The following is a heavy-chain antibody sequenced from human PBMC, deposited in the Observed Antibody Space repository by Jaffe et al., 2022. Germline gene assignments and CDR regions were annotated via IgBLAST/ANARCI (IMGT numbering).Heavy chain of an antibody. CDR1: GYSISSGYY. CDR3: ARHSLTYYDILTGYYTALDYFDY. V-gene: IGHV4-38-2*01. CDR2: IYHSGST. Sequence: QVQLQESGPGLVKPSETLSLTCAVSGYSISSGYYWGWIRQPPGKGLEWIGSIYHSGSTYYNPSLKSRVTISVDTSKNQFSLKLSSVTAADTAVYYCARHSLTYYDILTGYYTALDYFDYWGQGTLVTVSS. D-gene: IGHD3-9*01. J-gene: IGHJ4*02.